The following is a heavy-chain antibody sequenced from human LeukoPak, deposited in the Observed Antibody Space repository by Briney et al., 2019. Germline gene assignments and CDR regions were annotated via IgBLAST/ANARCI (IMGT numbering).Heavy chain of an antibody. D-gene: IGHD2-2*01. V-gene: IGHV3-53*01. CDR2: IYIGGST. CDR3: ARDWGYCSSTSCHVFDY. CDR1: GFTVSSNY. Sequence: GALRLSCAASGFTVSSNYMSWVRQAPGKGLEWVSVIYIGGSTYYADSVKGRFTISRDKSKNTLYLQMNSLRAEDTAVYYCARDWGYCSSTSCHVFDYWGQGTLITVSS. J-gene: IGHJ4*02.